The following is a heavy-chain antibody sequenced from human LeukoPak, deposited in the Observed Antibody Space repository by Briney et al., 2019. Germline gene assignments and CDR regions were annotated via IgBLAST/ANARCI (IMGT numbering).Heavy chain of an antibody. V-gene: IGHV3-23*01. J-gene: IGHJ4*02. D-gene: IGHD3-10*01. Sequence: GGSLRLSCAASGFTFSSYAMSWVRQAPGKGLEWVSAISGSGGSTYYADSVKGRFTISRDNSKNTLYLQMNSLRAEDTAVYYCAKRTMVRGAIHRVYYFDYWGQGTLVTVSS. CDR1: GFTFSSYA. CDR2: ISGSGGST. CDR3: AKRTMVRGAIHRVYYFDY.